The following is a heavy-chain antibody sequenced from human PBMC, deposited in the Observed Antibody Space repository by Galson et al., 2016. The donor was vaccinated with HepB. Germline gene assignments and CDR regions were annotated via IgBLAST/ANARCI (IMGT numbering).Heavy chain of an antibody. CDR2: MFYDGSKA. CDR3: TKGENFYANGGYTAAFDP. D-gene: IGHD2-15*01. CDR1: GFTFSHYD. J-gene: IGHJ5*02. V-gene: IGHV3-30-3*02. Sequence: SLRLSCAASGFTFSHYDMHWVRQAPGKGLEWVGVMFYDGSKALYADSVKGRFTISRDNSKNTIYVQMNSLRDEDTAIYYCTKGENFYANGGYTAAFDPWGQGTLVIVSS.